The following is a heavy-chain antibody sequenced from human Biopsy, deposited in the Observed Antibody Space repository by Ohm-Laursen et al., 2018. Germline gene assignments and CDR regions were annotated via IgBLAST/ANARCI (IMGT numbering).Heavy chain of an antibody. CDR2: VYYSGST. D-gene: IGHD3-22*01. Sequence: TLSLTCTVSSGSISSYYWTWIRQPPGKGLEWIGDVYYSGSTNRNPSLKSRVTILVDTSKNQFSLKLNSVTAADTAVYYCGRREVVITHDAFDTWGQGTMVTVSS. CDR1: SGSISSYY. J-gene: IGHJ3*02. V-gene: IGHV4-59*08. CDR3: GRREVVITHDAFDT.